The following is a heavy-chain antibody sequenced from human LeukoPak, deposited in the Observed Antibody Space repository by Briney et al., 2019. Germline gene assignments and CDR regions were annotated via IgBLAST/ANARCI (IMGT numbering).Heavy chain of an antibody. D-gene: IGHD2-21*01. Sequence: SETLSLTCAVYGGSFSGYYWSWIRQPPGKGLEWIGEINHSGSTNYNPSLKSRVTISVDTSKNQFSLKLSSVTAADTAVYYCARLARGYIVVVSYFDYWGQGTLVTVSS. V-gene: IGHV4-34*01. CDR2: INHSGST. CDR3: ARLARGYIVVVSYFDY. J-gene: IGHJ4*02. CDR1: GGSFSGYY.